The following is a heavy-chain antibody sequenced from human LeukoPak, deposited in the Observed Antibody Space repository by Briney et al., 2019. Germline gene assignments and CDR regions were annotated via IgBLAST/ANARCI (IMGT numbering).Heavy chain of an antibody. J-gene: IGHJ4*02. V-gene: IGHV5-51*01. D-gene: IGHD1-26*01. CDR3: ARLSPSVGANPLAFDY. CDR1: GYSFTSYW. Sequence: GESLKISCKGSGYSFTSYWIGWVRQMPGKGLEWMGIIYPGDSDTRYSPSFQGQVTISADRSISTAYLQWSSLKASDTAVYYCARLSPSVGANPLAFDYWGQRTLVTVSS. CDR2: IYPGDSDT.